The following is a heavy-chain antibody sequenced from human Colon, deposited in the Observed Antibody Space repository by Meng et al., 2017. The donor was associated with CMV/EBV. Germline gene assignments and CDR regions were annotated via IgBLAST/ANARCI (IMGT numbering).Heavy chain of an antibody. CDR3: AHRFLRDSSSSLHFDS. V-gene: IGHV2-5*02. CDR1: GFSLSTNGVT. Sequence: QLHLKECGPTLVKPTQTLTLTCTFSGFSLSTNGVTVGWIRQPPGKALEWLALIYWDDDKRYSPSLKSRLTITKDTSKNQVVLTMINMDPVDTATYYCAHRFLRDSSSSLHFDSWGQGTLVTVSS. J-gene: IGHJ4*02. CDR2: IYWDDDK. D-gene: IGHD6-6*01.